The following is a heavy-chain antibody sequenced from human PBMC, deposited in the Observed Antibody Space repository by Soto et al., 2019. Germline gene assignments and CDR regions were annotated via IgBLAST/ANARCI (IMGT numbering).Heavy chain of an antibody. CDR3: ARDPWYNRNSTRYYAMDV. V-gene: IGHV4-59*12. J-gene: IGHJ6*02. D-gene: IGHD1-1*01. Sequence: PWETLSLTCTVSGGSISSYYWSWIRQPPGKGLEWIGYIYYSGSTNYNPSLKSRVTISVDTSKNQFSLKLSSVTAADTAVYYCARDPWYNRNSTRYYAMDVWGQGTTVTVS. CDR1: GGSISSYY. CDR2: IYYSGST.